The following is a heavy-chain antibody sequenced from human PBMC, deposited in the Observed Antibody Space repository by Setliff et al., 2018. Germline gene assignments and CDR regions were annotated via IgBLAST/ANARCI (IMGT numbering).Heavy chain of an antibody. J-gene: IGHJ4*02. V-gene: IGHV4-61*09. CDR3: ARAYDSSGWYGESHTYYFDN. CDR2: VYKTGSI. D-gene: IGHD3-22*01. Sequence: SETLSLTCTVSGDSISGGTYSWSWIRQPAGKGVEWFGHVYKTGSIIYNPSLKSRVTISSDTSKNQFSLNLYSVTAADTAVYYCARAYDSSGWYGESHTYYFDNWGQGTLVTVSS. CDR1: GDSISGGTYS.